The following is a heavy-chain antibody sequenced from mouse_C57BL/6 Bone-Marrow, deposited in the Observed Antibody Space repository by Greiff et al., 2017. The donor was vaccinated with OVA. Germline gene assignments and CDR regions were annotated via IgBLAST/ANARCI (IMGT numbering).Heavy chain of an antibody. V-gene: IGHV1-59*01. CDR2: IDPSDSYT. Sequence: QVQLQQPGAELVRPGTSVKLSCKASGYTFTSYWMHWVKQRPGQGLEWIGVIDPSDSYTNYNQKLKGKATLTVDPSSSTAYVQLSSLTSEDSAVYYCARSGLLRPFAYWGQGTLVTVAA. D-gene: IGHD1-2*01. CDR1: GYTFTSYW. J-gene: IGHJ3*01. CDR3: ARSGLLRPFAY.